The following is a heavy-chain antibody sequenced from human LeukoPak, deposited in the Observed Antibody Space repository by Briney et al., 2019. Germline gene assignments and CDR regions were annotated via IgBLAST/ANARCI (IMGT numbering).Heavy chain of an antibody. Sequence: GGSLRLSCAASGFTFSSYWMSWVRQAPGKGLEWVANIIQDGSEKYYVDSVKGRFTISRDNAKNSLYLQMNSLRAEDTAAYYCASSSGRSSYWGQGTLVTVSS. J-gene: IGHJ4*02. D-gene: IGHD1-26*01. CDR1: GFTFSSYW. V-gene: IGHV3-7*01. CDR2: IIQDGSEK. CDR3: ASSSGRSSY.